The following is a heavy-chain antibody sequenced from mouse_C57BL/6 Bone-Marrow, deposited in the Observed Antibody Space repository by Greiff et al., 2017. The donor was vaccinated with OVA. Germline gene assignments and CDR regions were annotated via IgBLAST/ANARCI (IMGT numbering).Heavy chain of an antibody. CDR1: GYTFTSYW. V-gene: IGHV1-55*01. CDR3: ALIYYDYDDAMDY. Sequence: QVQLQQSGAELVKPGASVKMSCKASGYTFTSYWITWVKQRPGQGLEWIGDIYPGSGSTNYNEKFKSKATLTVDTSSSTAYMQLSSLTSEDSAVYYCALIYYDYDDAMDYWGQGTSVTVSS. J-gene: IGHJ4*01. D-gene: IGHD2-4*01. CDR2: IYPGSGST.